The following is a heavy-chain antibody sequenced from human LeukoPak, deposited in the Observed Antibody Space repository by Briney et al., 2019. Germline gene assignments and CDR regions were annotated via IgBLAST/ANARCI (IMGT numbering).Heavy chain of an antibody. CDR1: GFTFSSYG. J-gene: IGHJ4*02. Sequence: GGSLRLSCAASGFTFSSYGMSWVRPAPGKGLEWVSGISGSGGSTYYVDSVKGRFTISRDNSKNTLYLQMNSLRAEDTAVYYCARDRSVTDNYFDYWGQGTLVTVSS. CDR3: ARDRSVTDNYFDY. CDR2: ISGSGGST. D-gene: IGHD2-21*02. V-gene: IGHV3-23*01.